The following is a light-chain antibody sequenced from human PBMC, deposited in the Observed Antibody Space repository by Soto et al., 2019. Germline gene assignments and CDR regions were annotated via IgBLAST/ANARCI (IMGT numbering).Light chain of an antibody. CDR2: DAA. Sequence: EIVMTQFPATPAVSPGERAILSCRASQGVSTNLAWYQQKPGQAPRLLIYDAATRATNAPARFSGSGSGTDFTLVITSLQPEDFAVYFCQQYKNWLALTFGGGTKVEI. CDR1: QGVSTN. J-gene: IGKJ4*01. CDR3: QQYKNWLALT. V-gene: IGKV3-15*01.